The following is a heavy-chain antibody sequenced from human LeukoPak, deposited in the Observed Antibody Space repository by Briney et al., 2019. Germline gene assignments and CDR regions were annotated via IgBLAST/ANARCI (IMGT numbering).Heavy chain of an antibody. V-gene: IGHV3-23*01. D-gene: IGHD3-9*01. CDR3: AKEMGYDILTGYD. J-gene: IGHJ4*02. CDR1: GFTVSSNY. CDR2: ISGSGGST. Sequence: GGSLRLSCAASGFTVSSNYMSWVRQAPGKGLEWVSAISGSGGSTYYADSVKGRFTISRDNSKNTLYLQMNSLRAEDTAVYYCAKEMGYDILTGYDWGQGTLVTVSS.